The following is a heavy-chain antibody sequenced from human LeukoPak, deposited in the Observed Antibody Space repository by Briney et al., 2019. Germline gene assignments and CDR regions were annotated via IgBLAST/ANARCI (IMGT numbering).Heavy chain of an antibody. CDR2: INHNGNVN. Sequence: GGSLRLSCAASGFTFSSYWMSWARQAPGKGLEWVASINHNGNVNYYVDSVKGRFTISRDNSKNTLYLQMNSLRAEDTAVYYCARSDCGGDCYGDAFDIWGQGTMVTVSS. CDR3: ARSDCGGDCYGDAFDI. CDR1: GFTFSSYW. D-gene: IGHD2-21*02. J-gene: IGHJ3*02. V-gene: IGHV3-7*03.